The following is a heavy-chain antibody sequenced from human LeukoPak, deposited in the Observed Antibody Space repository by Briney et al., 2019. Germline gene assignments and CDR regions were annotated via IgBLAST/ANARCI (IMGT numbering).Heavy chain of an antibody. Sequence: GGSLRLSCAASGFTFSFYGIHWVRQAPGKGLEWVAFIGYDGGNKHYADSVKGRFTISRGNSKNTLSLQMNSLRAEDMAVYYCARGRTGHHSYYYYYMDVWGKGTTVTVSS. J-gene: IGHJ6*03. D-gene: IGHD3/OR15-3a*01. CDR3: ARGRTGHHSYYYYYMDV. V-gene: IGHV3-30*02. CDR1: GFTFSFYG. CDR2: IGYDGGNK.